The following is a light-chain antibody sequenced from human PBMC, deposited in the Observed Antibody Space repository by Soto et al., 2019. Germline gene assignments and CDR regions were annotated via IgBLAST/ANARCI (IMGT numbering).Light chain of an antibody. J-gene: IGLJ1*01. Sequence: QTVVTQEPSFSVSPGGTVTLTCGLSSGSVSTGNYPSWYQQTPGQAPRTLIYSTTTRSSGVPDRFSGSILGDKAALTITGAQADDESDYYCMLFMGGAIPDVFGTGTKLTVL. CDR3: MLFMGGAIPDV. V-gene: IGLV8-61*01. CDR2: STT. CDR1: SGSVSTGNY.